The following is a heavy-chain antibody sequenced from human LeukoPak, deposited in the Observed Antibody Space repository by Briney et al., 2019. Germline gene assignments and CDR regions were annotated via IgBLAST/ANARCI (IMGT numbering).Heavy chain of an antibody. D-gene: IGHD2-2*01. V-gene: IGHV1-18*01. CDR2: ISAYNGNT. J-gene: IGHJ4*02. CDR3: ARGYCSSTSCFGFDY. CDR1: GYTFTSYG. Sequence: ASVKVSCKASGYTFTSYGISWVRQAPGQGLEWMGWISAYNGNTNHAQKLQGRVTMTTDTSTSTAYMELRSLRSDDTAVYYCARGYCSSTSCFGFDYWGQGTLVTVSS.